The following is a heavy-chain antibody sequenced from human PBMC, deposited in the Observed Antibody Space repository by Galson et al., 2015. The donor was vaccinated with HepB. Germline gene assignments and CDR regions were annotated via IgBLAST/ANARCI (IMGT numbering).Heavy chain of an antibody. CDR1: GFSMSNYG. Sequence: SLRLSCAASGFSMSNYGMHWVRQAPGKGLEWVAVIWFDGSNKYYRDSVKGRFTISRDISKNTLYLQMNSLRVEDTAVYYCARAPTMEWLLDYWGQRTLVTVSS. V-gene: IGHV3-33*01. CDR2: IWFDGSNK. D-gene: IGHD3-3*01. J-gene: IGHJ4*02. CDR3: ARAPTMEWLLDY.